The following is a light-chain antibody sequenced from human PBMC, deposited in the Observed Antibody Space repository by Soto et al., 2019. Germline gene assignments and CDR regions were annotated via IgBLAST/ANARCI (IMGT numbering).Light chain of an antibody. CDR1: QSVSSSY. J-gene: IGKJ4*01. Sequence: EIVLTQSPGTLSLSPGARATLSCRASQSVSSSYLAWYQQKPGQAPRLLIYGASSRATGIPDRFSGSGSGTDFNLTISRLEPEDLAVYYCQQYGSSPRLTFGGGTKVEIK. V-gene: IGKV3-20*01. CDR3: QQYGSSPRLT. CDR2: GAS.